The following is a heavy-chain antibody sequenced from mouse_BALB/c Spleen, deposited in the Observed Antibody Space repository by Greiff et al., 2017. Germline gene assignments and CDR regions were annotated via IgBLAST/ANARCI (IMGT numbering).Heavy chain of an antibody. CDR2: ISSGSSTI. Sequence: EVNVVESGGGLVQPGGSRKLSCAASGFTFSSFGMHWVRQAPEKGLEWVAYISSGSSTIYYADTVKGRFTISRDNAKNTLYLEMSSLRSEDTAMYYCARDDYDGSWFAYWGQGTLVTVSA. V-gene: IGHV5-17*02. D-gene: IGHD2-4*01. J-gene: IGHJ3*01. CDR3: ARDDYDGSWFAY. CDR1: GFTFSSFG.